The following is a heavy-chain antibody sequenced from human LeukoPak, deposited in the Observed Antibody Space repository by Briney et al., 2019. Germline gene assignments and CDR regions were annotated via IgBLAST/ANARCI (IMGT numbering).Heavy chain of an antibody. Sequence: GGSLRLSCAASGFTFSSYWMSWVRQAPGKGLEWVANIKQDGSEKYYVDSVKGRFTISRDNAKNSLYLQMNSLRAEDTAVYYCARDLGPRDGATGVYYYYYYYMDVWGKGTTVTASS. V-gene: IGHV3-7*01. D-gene: IGHD1-26*01. J-gene: IGHJ6*03. CDR3: ARDLGPRDGATGVYYYYYYYMDV. CDR1: GFTFSSYW. CDR2: IKQDGSEK.